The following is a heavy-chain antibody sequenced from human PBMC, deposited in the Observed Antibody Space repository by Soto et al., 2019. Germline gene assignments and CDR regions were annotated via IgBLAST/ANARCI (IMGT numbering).Heavy chain of an antibody. CDR3: ARHKGAMVNFDY. D-gene: IGHD5-18*01. CDR2: IHHSGRT. V-gene: IGHV4-59*08. CDR1: GGSISSYY. J-gene: IGHJ4*02. Sequence: PSETLSLTCTVSGGSISSYYWSWIRQPPGKGLEYIGYIHHSGRTSYNPSLKSRVTISVDTSKNQFSLKLSSVTAADTAVYYCARHKGAMVNFDYWGQGTLVTVSS.